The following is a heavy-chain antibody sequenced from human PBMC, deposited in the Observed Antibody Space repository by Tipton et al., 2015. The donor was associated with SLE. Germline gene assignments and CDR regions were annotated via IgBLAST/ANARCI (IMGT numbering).Heavy chain of an antibody. D-gene: IGHD6-19*01. CDR3: ARVGQWHGAFDI. V-gene: IGHV3-30*02. CDR1: GFTFSSYG. J-gene: IGHJ3*02. Sequence: SLRLSCAASGFTFSSYGMHWVRQAPGKGLEWVAFIRYDGSNKYYADSVKGRFTISRDNSKNTLYLQMNSLRAEDTAVYYCARVGQWHGAFDIWGQGTMVTVSS. CDR2: IRYDGSNK.